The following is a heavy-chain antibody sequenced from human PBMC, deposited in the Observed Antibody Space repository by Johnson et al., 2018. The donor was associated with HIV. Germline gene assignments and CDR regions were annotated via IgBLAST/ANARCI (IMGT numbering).Heavy chain of an antibody. Sequence: VQLVESGGGLVQPGGSLRLSCAASGFTFSNYWMTWVRQAPGKGLEWVATIKQDGSEKYYVDSVKGRFTISRDNTKNSLYLQMNSLRAEDTAFYYCAGGRGALDIWGQGTMVTVSS. CDR1: GFTFSNYW. CDR3: AGGRGALDI. D-gene: IGHD3-16*01. V-gene: IGHV3-7*04. J-gene: IGHJ3*02. CDR2: IKQDGSEK.